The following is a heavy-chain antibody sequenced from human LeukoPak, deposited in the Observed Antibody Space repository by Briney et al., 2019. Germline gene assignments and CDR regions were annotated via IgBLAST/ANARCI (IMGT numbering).Heavy chain of an antibody. D-gene: IGHD6-13*01. J-gene: IGHJ4*02. CDR3: ARGEKKAAAAPVYFDY. CDR2: INNSGST. CDR1: GGSFSGYY. Sequence: PSETLSLTCAVYGGSFSGYYWSWIRQPPGKGLEWVGEINNSGSTNYNPSIKSRVTISVDTSKNQFSLKLSSVTAADSAVYYCARGEKKAAAAPVYFDYWGQGNLVTVSS. V-gene: IGHV4-34*01.